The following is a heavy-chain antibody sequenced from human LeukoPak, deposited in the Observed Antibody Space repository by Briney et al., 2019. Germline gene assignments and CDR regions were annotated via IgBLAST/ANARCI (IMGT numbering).Heavy chain of an antibody. CDR2: INPSGGST. CDR1: GYTFTSYY. J-gene: IGHJ4*02. Sequence: ASVKVSCEASGYTFTSYYMHWVRQAPGRGLEWMGIINPSGGSTSYAQKFQGRVTTTRDTSTSTVYMELSSLRSEDTAVYYCARAKGRGKIVVVPAAMGDFDYWGQGTLVTVSS. D-gene: IGHD2-2*01. CDR3: ARAKGRGKIVVVPAAMGDFDY. V-gene: IGHV1-46*01.